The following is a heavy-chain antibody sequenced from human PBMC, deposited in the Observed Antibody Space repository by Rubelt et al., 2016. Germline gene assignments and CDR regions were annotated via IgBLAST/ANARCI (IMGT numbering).Heavy chain of an antibody. J-gene: IGHJ5*02. CDR2: IYYSGST. CDR3: ARRIAVAGDWFDP. Sequence: QLQLQESGPGLVKPSETLSLTCTVSGGSINSYYWSWIRQPPGKGLEWIAYIYYSGSTKYNPSLMSRLTISVDTSKNQFSLRLTSGTAADTAVYYCARRIAVAGDWFDPWGQGTLVTVSS. D-gene: IGHD6-13*01. V-gene: IGHV4-59*08. CDR1: GGSINSYY.